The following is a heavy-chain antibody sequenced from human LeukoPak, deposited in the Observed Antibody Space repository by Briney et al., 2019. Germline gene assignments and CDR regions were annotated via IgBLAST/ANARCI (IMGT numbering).Heavy chain of an antibody. D-gene: IGHD4-23*01. CDR1: GGSFSGYY. V-gene: IGHV4-34*01. Sequence: SETLSLTCAVYGGSFSGYYWSWIRQPPGKGLEWIGEINHSGSTNYNPSLKSRVTISVDTSKNQFSLKLSSVTAADTAVYYCASCRHYGGPGYYYYGMDVWGQGTTVTVSS. CDR3: ASCRHYGGPGYYYYGMDV. J-gene: IGHJ6*02. CDR2: INHSGST.